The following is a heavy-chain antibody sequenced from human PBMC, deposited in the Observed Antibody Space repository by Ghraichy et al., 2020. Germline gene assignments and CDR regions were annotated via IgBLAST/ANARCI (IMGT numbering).Heavy chain of an antibody. CDR2: INHSGST. CDR3: ARSCSVLLWFGEAPTYYYYGMDV. CDR1: GGSFSGYY. J-gene: IGHJ6*02. V-gene: IGHV4-34*01. D-gene: IGHD3-10*01. Sequence: SETLSLTCAVYGGSFSGYYWSWIRQPPGEGLEWIGEINHSGSTNYNPSLKSRVTISVDTSKNQFSLKLSSVTAADTAVYYCARSCSVLLWFGEAPTYYYYGMDVWGQGTTVTVSS.